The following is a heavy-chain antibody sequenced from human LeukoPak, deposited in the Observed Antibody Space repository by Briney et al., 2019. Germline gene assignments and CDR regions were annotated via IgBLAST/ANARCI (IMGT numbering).Heavy chain of an antibody. CDR3: ATPMIAVVITGVRDY. Sequence: GGSLRLSCAASGFTFRSYAMSWVRQAPGKGLEWVSGISGSGGTTHYADSVKGRFTTSRDNSKNMLYLQMNSLRDEDTAVYYCATPMIAVVITGVRDYWGQGTLVTVSS. CDR2: ISGSGGTT. J-gene: IGHJ4*02. CDR1: GFTFRSYA. D-gene: IGHD3-22*01. V-gene: IGHV3-23*01.